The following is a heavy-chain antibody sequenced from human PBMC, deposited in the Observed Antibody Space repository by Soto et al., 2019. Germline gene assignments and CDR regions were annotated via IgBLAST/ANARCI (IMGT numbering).Heavy chain of an antibody. CDR1: GFTFSSYA. Sequence: SLRLSCAASGFTFSSYAMGWVRQAPGKGLEWVSTISSRGGSAYYADSVKGRFTISRDNSKNTLYLQMNSLRAEDTAVYYCAKDLDDYGYFQHWGQGTLVTVSS. V-gene: IGHV3-23*01. J-gene: IGHJ1*01. D-gene: IGHD4-17*01. CDR2: ISSRGGSA. CDR3: AKDLDDYGYFQH.